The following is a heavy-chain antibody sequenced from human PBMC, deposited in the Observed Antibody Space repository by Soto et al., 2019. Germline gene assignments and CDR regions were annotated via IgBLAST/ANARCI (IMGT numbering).Heavy chain of an antibody. J-gene: IGHJ5*02. CDR2: MNPNSGNT. CDR3: ARDTAAARVDWFDP. V-gene: IGHV1-8*01. Sequence: ASVKVSCKASGYTFTSYDINWVRQATGQGLEWMGWMNPNSGNTGYAQKFQGRVTMTRNTPISTAYMELSSLRSEGTAVYYCARDTAAARVDWFDPWGRGTLVTVSS. D-gene: IGHD6-13*01. CDR1: GYTFTSYD.